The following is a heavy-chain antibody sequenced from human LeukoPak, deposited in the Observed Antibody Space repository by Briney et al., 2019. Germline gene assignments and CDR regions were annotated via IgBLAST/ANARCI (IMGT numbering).Heavy chain of an antibody. Sequence: GGSLRLSCAASGFTFSSYSMNWVRQAPGKGLEWVSSISSSSSYIYYADSVKGRFTISRDNAKNSLYLQMNSLRAEDTAVYYCARDPGGAAVALDYWGQGTLVTVSS. D-gene: IGHD6-19*01. V-gene: IGHV3-21*01. CDR3: ARDPGGAAVALDY. CDR1: GFTFSSYS. CDR2: ISSSSSYI. J-gene: IGHJ4*02.